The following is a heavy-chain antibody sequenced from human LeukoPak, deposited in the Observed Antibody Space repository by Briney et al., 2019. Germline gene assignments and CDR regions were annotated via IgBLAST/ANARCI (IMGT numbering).Heavy chain of an antibody. Sequence: PSETLSLTCAVYGGSFSGYYWSWIRQPPGKGLEWIGEINHSGSTNYNPSLKSRVTISVDTSKNQFSLRLNSVTAADTAVYYCARQGAFDPWGQGTLVTVSS. V-gene: IGHV4-34*01. J-gene: IGHJ5*02. CDR3: ARQGAFDP. D-gene: IGHD1-26*01. CDR2: INHSGST. CDR1: GGSFSGYY.